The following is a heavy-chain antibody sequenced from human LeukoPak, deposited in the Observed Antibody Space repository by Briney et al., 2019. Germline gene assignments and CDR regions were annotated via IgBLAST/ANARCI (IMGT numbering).Heavy chain of an antibody. CDR3: AGSGSYYNPFDY. V-gene: IGHV3-11*01. Sequence: GSLRLSCAASGFTFSDYYMSWIRQAPGKGLEWVSYISSSGSTIYYADSVKGRFTISRDNAKNSLYLQMNSLRAEDTAVYYCAGSGSYYNPFDYWGQGTLVTISS. J-gene: IGHJ4*02. CDR1: GFTFSDYY. CDR2: ISSSGSTI. D-gene: IGHD3-10*01.